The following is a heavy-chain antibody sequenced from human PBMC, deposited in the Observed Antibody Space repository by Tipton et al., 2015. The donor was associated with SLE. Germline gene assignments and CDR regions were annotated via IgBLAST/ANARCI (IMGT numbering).Heavy chain of an antibody. V-gene: IGHV3-23*01. Sequence: GSLRLSCAASGFTFSTYAMSWVRQAPGKGLEWVSGISGSGGSTDYADSVKGRFTISRDNAKNSLYLQMNSLRAEDTAVYYCARTFRGDFDYWGQGTLVTVSS. CDR1: GFTFSTYA. J-gene: IGHJ4*02. CDR2: ISGSGGST. D-gene: IGHD3-10*01. CDR3: ARTFRGDFDY.